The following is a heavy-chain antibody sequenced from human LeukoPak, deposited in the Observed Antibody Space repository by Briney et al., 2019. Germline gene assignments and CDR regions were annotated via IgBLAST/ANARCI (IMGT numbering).Heavy chain of an antibody. CDR3: ARGYYGSGTYRCFDP. CDR1: GVSISSYY. D-gene: IGHD3-10*01. CDR2: IYYSGST. V-gene: IGHV4-59*08. Sequence: SGTLSLTCTVSGVSISSYYWSWIRQPPGKGLEWVGNIYYSGSTNYNPSLKSRVTISVDTSKNQFFLNLSSVTAADTAVYYCARGYYGSGTYRCFDPWGQGTLVTVSS. J-gene: IGHJ5*02.